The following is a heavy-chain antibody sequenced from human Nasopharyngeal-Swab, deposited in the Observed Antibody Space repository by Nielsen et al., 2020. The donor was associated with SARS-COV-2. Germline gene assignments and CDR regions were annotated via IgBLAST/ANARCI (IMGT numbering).Heavy chain of an antibody. D-gene: IGHD2-21*02. CDR1: GFTFSSYE. CDR3: ARGGGHIVVVTAFDY. Sequence: GGSLRLSCAASGFTFSSYEMNWVRQAPGKGLEWVSYLSSSGSTIYYADSVKGRFTISRDNAKNSLYLQMNSLRAEDTAVYYCARGGGHIVVVTAFDYWGQGTLVTVSS. V-gene: IGHV3-48*03. CDR2: LSSSGSTI. J-gene: IGHJ4*02.